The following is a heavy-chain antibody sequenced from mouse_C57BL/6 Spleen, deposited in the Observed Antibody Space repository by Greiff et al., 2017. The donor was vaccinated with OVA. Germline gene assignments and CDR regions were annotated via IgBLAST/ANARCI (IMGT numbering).Heavy chain of an antibody. CDR3: AREGRSSSDY. CDR2: ISYDGSN. CDR1: GYSITSGYY. V-gene: IGHV3-6*01. J-gene: IGHJ2*01. Sequence: EVQLVESGPGLVKPSQSLSLTCSVTGYSITSGYYWNWIRQFPGNKLEWMGYISYDGSNNYNPSLKNRISITRDTSKNQFFLKLNSVTTEDTATYYCAREGRSSSDYWGQGTTLTVSS. D-gene: IGHD1-1*01.